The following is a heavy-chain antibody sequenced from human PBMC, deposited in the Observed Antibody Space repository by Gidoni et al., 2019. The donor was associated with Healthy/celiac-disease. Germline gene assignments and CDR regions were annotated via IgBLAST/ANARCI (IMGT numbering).Heavy chain of an antibody. V-gene: IGHV4-34*01. CDR3: ARKLVTMIVVARLGSWFDP. D-gene: IGHD3-22*01. J-gene: IGHJ5*02. Sequence: QVQLQQWGAGLLKPSETLSLTCAVYGGSFSGYYWSWIRQPPGKGLEWIGEINHSGSTNYNPSLKSRVTISVDTSKNQFSLKLSSVTAADTAVYYCARKLVTMIVVARLGSWFDPWGQGTLVTVSS. CDR1: GGSFSGYY. CDR2: INHSGST.